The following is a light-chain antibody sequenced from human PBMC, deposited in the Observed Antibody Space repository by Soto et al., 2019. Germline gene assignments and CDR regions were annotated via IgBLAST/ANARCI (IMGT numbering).Light chain of an antibody. CDR3: QQSYRTPRT. Sequence: DIQMTQSPSSVSASVGDRVTITCRASQGISSWLAWYQQKPGKAPNLLIYAASSLQSGVPSRFSGSGSGTGFTLTISRLQPEDLAIYYCQQSYRTPRTFGQGTKV. J-gene: IGKJ1*01. V-gene: IGKV1-12*01. CDR1: QGISSW. CDR2: AAS.